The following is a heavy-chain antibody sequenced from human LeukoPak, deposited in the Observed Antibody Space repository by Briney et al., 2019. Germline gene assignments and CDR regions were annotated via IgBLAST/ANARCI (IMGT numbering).Heavy chain of an antibody. V-gene: IGHV3-21*01. D-gene: IGHD7-27*01. CDR1: GFTFSSYS. Sequence: PGGSLRLSCAASGFTFSSYSMNWVRQAPGKGLEWVSSISSSSSYIYYADSVKGRFTISRDNAKNSLYPQMNSLRAEDTAVYYCARDKGNWEHYWGQGTLVTVPS. CDR3: ARDKGNWEHY. CDR2: ISSSSSYI. J-gene: IGHJ4*02.